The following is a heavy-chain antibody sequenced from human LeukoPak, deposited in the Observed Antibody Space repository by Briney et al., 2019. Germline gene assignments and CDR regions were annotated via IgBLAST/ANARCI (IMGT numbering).Heavy chain of an antibody. J-gene: IGHJ4*02. D-gene: IGHD2-15*01. CDR3: ARDPFYCSGGSCYTT. CDR2: IYYSGST. CDR1: GGSISSSSDY. Sequence: SETLSLTCTVSGGSISSSSDYWGWIRQPPGKGLEWIGTIYYSGSTYYNPSLKSRVTISVDTSKNQFSLKLTSVTAADTAMYYCARDPFYCSGGSCYTTWGQGTLVTVSS. V-gene: IGHV4-39*07.